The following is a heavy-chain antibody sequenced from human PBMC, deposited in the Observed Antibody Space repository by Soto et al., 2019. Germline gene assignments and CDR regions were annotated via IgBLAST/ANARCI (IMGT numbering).Heavy chain of an antibody. CDR1: GFTFSSYW. Sequence: EVQLVESGGGLVQPGRSLRLSCAASGFTFSSYWMSWVRQAPGKGLEWVANIKQDGSEKYYVDSVKGRFTISRDNAKNSLYLQMNSLRAEDTAVYYCARLMGDRGGAYYYYGMDVWGQGTTVTVSS. V-gene: IGHV3-7*03. CDR2: IKQDGSEK. CDR3: ARLMGDRGGAYYYYGMDV. D-gene: IGHD3-16*01. J-gene: IGHJ6*02.